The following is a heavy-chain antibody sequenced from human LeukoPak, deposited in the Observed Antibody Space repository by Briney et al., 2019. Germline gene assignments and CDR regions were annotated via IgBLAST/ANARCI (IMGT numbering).Heavy chain of an antibody. CDR3: VRGYCRSASCYSDAFDI. V-gene: IGHV4-38-2*01. J-gene: IGHJ3*02. Sequence: SETLSLTCAVSGYSIRNNYYWGWFRQPPGKGLEWIGGVHHSGSTYYNPSLKTRVTMSVDTSKNQFSLKLSSVTAADTAMYYCVRGYCRSASCYSDAFDIWGQGTMITVSS. D-gene: IGHD2-2*01. CDR1: GYSIRNNYY. CDR2: VHHSGST.